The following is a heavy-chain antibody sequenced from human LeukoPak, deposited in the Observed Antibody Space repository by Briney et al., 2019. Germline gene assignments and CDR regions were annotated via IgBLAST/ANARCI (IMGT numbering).Heavy chain of an antibody. V-gene: IGHV3-48*01. J-gene: IGHJ4*02. Sequence: GGSLRLSCAASGFTFSSYSMNWVRQAPGKGLEWVSYISSSSSAIYYADSVKGRFTISRDNAKNSLYLQMNSLRAEDTAVYYCARGDYDYVWGSYRYYYFDYWGQGTLVTVSS. CDR2: ISSSSSAI. CDR1: GFTFSSYS. CDR3: ARGDYDYVWGSYRYYYFDY. D-gene: IGHD3-16*02.